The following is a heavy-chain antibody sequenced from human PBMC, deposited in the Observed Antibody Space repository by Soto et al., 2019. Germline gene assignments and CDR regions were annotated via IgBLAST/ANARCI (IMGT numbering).Heavy chain of an antibody. CDR3: ARGTYDFWSGYSGNGMDV. J-gene: IGHJ6*03. Sequence: ASVKISCKASGYTFTSYAMHWVRQAPGQRLEWMGWINAGNGNTKYSQKFQGRVTITRDTSASTAYMELSSLRSEDTAVYYCARGTYDFWSGYSGNGMDVWGKGTKVTVSS. V-gene: IGHV1-3*01. CDR1: GYTFTSYA. CDR2: INAGNGNT. D-gene: IGHD3-3*01.